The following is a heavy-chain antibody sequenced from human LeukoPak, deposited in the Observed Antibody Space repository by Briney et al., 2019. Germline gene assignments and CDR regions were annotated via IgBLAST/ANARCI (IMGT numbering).Heavy chain of an antibody. CDR1: GFTLSSYA. D-gene: IGHD3-9*01. Sequence: GRSLRLSSAASGFTLSSYAMHWLRQAPGKGLEWVAIISYDGTNKYYADSVRGRFTISRDNSKNTLYLQMNSLRAEDTAVYYCARDFGWLSGFDNWGQGTLVTVSS. J-gene: IGHJ4*02. CDR3: ARDFGWLSGFDN. V-gene: IGHV3-30-3*01. CDR2: ISYDGTNK.